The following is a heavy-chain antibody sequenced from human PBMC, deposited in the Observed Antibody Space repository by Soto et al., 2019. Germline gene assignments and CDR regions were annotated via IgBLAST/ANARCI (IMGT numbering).Heavy chain of an antibody. V-gene: IGHV2-5*02. CDR3: AHRSSIAAATGFDP. D-gene: IGHD6-13*01. CDR1: GFSLSTSGVG. CDR2: IYWDDDK. J-gene: IGHJ5*02. Sequence: QITLKESGPTLVKPTQTLTLTCTFSGFSLSTSGVGVGWIRQPPGKALEWLALIYWDDDKRYSPSLKSRLTITKDTSKNQVVLTMTNIDPVDTATYYCAHRSSIAAATGFDPWGQGTLVTVSS.